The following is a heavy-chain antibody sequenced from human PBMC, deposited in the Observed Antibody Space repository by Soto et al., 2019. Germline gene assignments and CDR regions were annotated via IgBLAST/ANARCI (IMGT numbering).Heavy chain of an antibody. CDR3: ARGRYYYDSSGYYRYFDY. CDR2: IYYSGST. D-gene: IGHD3-22*01. J-gene: IGHJ4*02. Sequence: KPSETLSLTCTVSGGSISSGDYYWSWIRQPPGKGLEWIGYIYYSGSTYYNPSLKSRVTISVDTSKNQFSLKLSSVTAADTAVYYCARGRYYYDSSGYYRYFDYWGQGTLVTVSS. V-gene: IGHV4-30-4*01. CDR1: GGSISSGDYY.